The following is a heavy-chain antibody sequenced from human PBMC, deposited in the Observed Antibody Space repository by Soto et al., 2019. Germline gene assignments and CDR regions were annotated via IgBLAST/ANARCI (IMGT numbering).Heavy chain of an antibody. J-gene: IGHJ6*02. Sequence: PGGSLRLSCAASGFTFSNYNMNWVRQAPGKGLEWVSHIGGARSTAIYYADSVKGRFTISRDYAENSLFLQMNSLRDEDTAVYYCARDFGYDDVWGQGTTVTVSS. CDR2: IGGARSTAI. CDR1: GFTFSNYN. CDR3: ARDFGYDDV. V-gene: IGHV3-48*02. D-gene: IGHD3-22*01.